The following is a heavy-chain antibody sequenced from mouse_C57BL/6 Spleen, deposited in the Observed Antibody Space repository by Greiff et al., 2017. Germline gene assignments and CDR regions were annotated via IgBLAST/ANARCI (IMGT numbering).Heavy chain of an antibody. V-gene: IGHV1-4*01. Sequence: VQLQESGAELARPGASVKMSCKASGYTFTSYTMHWVKQRPGQGLEWIGYINPSSGYTKYNQKFKDKATLTADKSSSTAYMQLSSLTSEDSAVYYCARADLIYYDYGYFDYWGQGTTLTVSS. D-gene: IGHD2-4*01. CDR3: ARADLIYYDYGYFDY. CDR2: INPSSGYT. J-gene: IGHJ2*01. CDR1: GYTFTSYT.